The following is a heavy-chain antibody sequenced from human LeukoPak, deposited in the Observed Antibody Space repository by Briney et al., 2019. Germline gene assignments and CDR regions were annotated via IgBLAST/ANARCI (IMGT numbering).Heavy chain of an antibody. CDR2: IYPGDSDT. Sequence: GESLKISCKGSGYSFTSYWIGWVRQMPGKGLEWMGIIYPGDSDTKYSPSFQGQVTISVDKSISTAYLQWSSLKASDTAMYYCARRGGVERYYYYYMDVWGKGTTVTVPS. CDR1: GYSFTSYW. CDR3: ARRGGVERYYYYYMDV. V-gene: IGHV5-51*01. J-gene: IGHJ6*03. D-gene: IGHD2-8*02.